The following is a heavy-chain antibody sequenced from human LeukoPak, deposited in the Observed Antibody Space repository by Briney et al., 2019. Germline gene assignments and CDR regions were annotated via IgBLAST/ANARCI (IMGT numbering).Heavy chain of an antibody. J-gene: IGHJ4*02. CDR1: GYTFTSYG. CDR2: ISAYNGNT. CDR3: ARSHGDFDFDY. Sequence: GVSVKVSCKASGYTFTSYGISWVRQAPGQGLEWMGWISAYNGNTNYAQKLQGRVTMTADTSTSTAYMELRSLRSEDTAVYYCARSHGDFDFDYWGQGTLVTVSS. D-gene: IGHD4-17*01. V-gene: IGHV1-18*01.